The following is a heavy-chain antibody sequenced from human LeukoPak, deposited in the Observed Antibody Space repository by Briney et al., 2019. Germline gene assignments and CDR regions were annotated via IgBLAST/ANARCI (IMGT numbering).Heavy chain of an antibody. Sequence: ASVRVSCKTSGYTFSNYDVNWVRQATGQGLEWMGWLNPNTGTTGYAETLQGRVTFSRDTSKTTAYMGMSRLRSDDTAVYYCARGRISLITAIANFFDYWGPGTRVTVSS. CDR2: LNPNTGTT. D-gene: IGHD2-21*01. J-gene: IGHJ4*01. CDR3: ARGRISLITAIANFFDY. V-gene: IGHV1-8*03. CDR1: GYTFSNYD.